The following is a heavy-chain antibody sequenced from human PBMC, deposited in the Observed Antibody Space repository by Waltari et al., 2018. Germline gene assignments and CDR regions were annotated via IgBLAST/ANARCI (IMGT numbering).Heavy chain of an antibody. CDR1: GFTFDDSA. D-gene: IGHD1-26*01. CDR2: ISCNSGSI. Sequence: EVQLVESGGGLVQPGRSLRLSCAASGFTFDDSAMHWVRQAPGKGLEWVSGISCNSGSIGYADSVKGRFTISRDNAKNSLYLQMNSLRAEDTALYYCAKDISGVGATNAFDIWGKGTMVTVSS. V-gene: IGHV3-9*01. J-gene: IGHJ3*02. CDR3: AKDISGVGATNAFDI.